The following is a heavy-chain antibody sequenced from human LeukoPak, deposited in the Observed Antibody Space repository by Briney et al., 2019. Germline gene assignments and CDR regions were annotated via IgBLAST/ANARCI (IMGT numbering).Heavy chain of an antibody. J-gene: IGHJ4*02. CDR2: ISGASTDI. D-gene: IGHD5-18*01. V-gene: IGHV3-21*01. CDR3: AIVRGVYSYGHPYYFDY. CDR1: GFTFSNYA. Sequence: PGGSLRLSCAASGFTFSNYAMNWVRQAPGKGLEWVSSISGASTDIYYADSVKGRFTISRDNAKNSLYLQMNSLRAEDTGVYYCAIVRGVYSYGHPYYFDYWGQGTLVTVSS.